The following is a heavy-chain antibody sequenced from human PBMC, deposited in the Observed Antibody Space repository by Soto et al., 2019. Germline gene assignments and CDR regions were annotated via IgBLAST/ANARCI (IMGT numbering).Heavy chain of an antibody. V-gene: IGHV3-23*01. CDR3: VRYWGG. D-gene: IGHD2-21*01. CDR1: GFTFNTYD. CDR2: MATTGETT. J-gene: IGHJ4*01. Sequence: EVQLLESGGGLVQPGGSLRLSCAASGFTFNTYDMSWVRQAPGTGLEWVSSMATTGETTFYADSVRGRFTISRDNSKNTLFLQINTLRADDTAIYYCVRYWGGWGHGTLVTVSS.